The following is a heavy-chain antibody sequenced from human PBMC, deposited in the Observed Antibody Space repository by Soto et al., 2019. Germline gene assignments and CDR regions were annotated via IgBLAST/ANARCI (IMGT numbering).Heavy chain of an antibody. V-gene: IGHV4-34*01. CDR1: GGSFSGYY. Sequence: SETLSLTCAVYGGSFSGYYWSWIRQPPGKGLEWIGEINHRGSTNYNPSLKSRVTISVDTSKNQFSLKLSSVTAADTAVYYCARYMGGMDVWGQGTTVTVSS. CDR2: INHRGST. J-gene: IGHJ6*02. D-gene: IGHD3-10*01. CDR3: ARYMGGMDV.